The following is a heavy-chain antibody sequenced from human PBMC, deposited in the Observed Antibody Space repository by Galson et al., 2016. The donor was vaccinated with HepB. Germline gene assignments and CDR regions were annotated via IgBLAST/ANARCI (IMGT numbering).Heavy chain of an antibody. CDR3: ARDGVVTTPRANWFDP. CDR1: GYTFTSYA. D-gene: IGHD2-21*02. CDR2: INTNTGYP. V-gene: IGHV7-4-1*02. J-gene: IGHJ5*02. Sequence: SVKVSCKASGYTFTSYAMNWVRQAPGQGLEWMGWINTNTGYPTYAQGFTGRFVFSLDTSVTTAYLQINSLKAEDTAVYYCARDGVVTTPRANWFDPWGQGTLVTVSS.